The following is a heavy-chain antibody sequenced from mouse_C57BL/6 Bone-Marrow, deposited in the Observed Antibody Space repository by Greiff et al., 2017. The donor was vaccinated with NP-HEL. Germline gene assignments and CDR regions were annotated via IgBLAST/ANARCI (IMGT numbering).Heavy chain of an antibody. Sequence: VQLQQSGPELVKPGASVKISCKASGYTFTDYYMNWVKQSHGKSLEWIGDINPNNGGTSYNQKFKGKATLTVDKSSSTAYMELRSLTSEDSAVYYCARSITPLRFAYWGQGTLVTVSA. CDR2: INPNNGGT. CDR3: ARSITPLRFAY. D-gene: IGHD1-1*01. J-gene: IGHJ3*01. CDR1: GYTFTDYY. V-gene: IGHV1-26*01.